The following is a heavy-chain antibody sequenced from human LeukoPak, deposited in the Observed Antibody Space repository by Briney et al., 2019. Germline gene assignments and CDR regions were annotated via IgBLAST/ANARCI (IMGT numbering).Heavy chain of an antibody. CDR1: GYTFTSYG. J-gene: IGHJ5*02. V-gene: IGHV1-18*01. CDR2: ISAYNGNT. D-gene: IGHD1-26*01. CDR3: ARVGRSIVGANNWFDP. Sequence: ASVKVSCKASGYTFTSYGISWVRQAPGQGLEWMGWISAYNGNTNYAQKLRGRVTMTTDTSTSTAYMELRSLRSDDTAVYYCARVGRSIVGANNWFDPWGQGTLVTVSS.